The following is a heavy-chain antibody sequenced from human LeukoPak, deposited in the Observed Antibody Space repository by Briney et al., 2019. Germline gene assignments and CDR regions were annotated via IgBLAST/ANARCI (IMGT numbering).Heavy chain of an antibody. Sequence: GGSLRLSWAASGXTFSSYSMIWVRQAPGKGLEWVASIAGSGGYIYYADSVKGRFTISRDNAKNSLYLQMNSLRAEDTAVYYCAKFRLSNYEILTGYYYYFDYWGQGTLVTVSS. J-gene: IGHJ4*02. D-gene: IGHD3-9*01. V-gene: IGHV3-21*01. CDR1: GXTFSSYS. CDR2: IAGSGGYI. CDR3: AKFRLSNYEILTGYYYYFDY.